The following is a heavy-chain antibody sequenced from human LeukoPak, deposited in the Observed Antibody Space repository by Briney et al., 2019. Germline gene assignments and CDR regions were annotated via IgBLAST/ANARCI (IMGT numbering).Heavy chain of an antibody. CDR3: ARGPSGYWHYDFWSGYYTFDY. D-gene: IGHD3-3*01. V-gene: IGHV1-2*02. Sequence: VASVKVSCKASGYTFTGYYMHWVRQAPGQGLEWMGWINPNSGGTNYAQKFQGRVTMTRDTSISTAYMELSRLRSDDTAVYYCARGPSGYWHYDFWSGYYTFDYWGQGTLVTVSS. CDR2: INPNSGGT. CDR1: GYTFTGYY. J-gene: IGHJ4*02.